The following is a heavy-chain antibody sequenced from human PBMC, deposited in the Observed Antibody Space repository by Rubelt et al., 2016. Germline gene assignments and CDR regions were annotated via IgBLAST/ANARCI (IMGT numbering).Heavy chain of an antibody. D-gene: IGHD3-22*01. Sequence: QLQLQESGPGLVKPSETLSLTCTVSGGSISSSSYYWGWIRQPPGKGLEWIGRISYSGSTYYNPSLKSRVTISVETSKNQFSLKLSSVTAADTAVYYCASGYDSSGCYYPDRKENWFDPWGQGTLVTVSS. CDR2: ISYSGST. CDR1: GGSISSSSYY. CDR3: ASGYDSSGCYYPDRKENWFDP. J-gene: IGHJ5*02. V-gene: IGHV4-39*01.